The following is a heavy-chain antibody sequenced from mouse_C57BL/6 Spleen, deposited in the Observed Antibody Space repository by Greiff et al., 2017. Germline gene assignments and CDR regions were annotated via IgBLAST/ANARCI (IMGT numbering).Heavy chain of an antibody. CDR2: INPGSGGT. CDR1: GYAFTNYL. J-gene: IGHJ2*01. D-gene: IGHD1-1*01. V-gene: IGHV1-54*01. Sequence: QVQLQQSGAELVRPGTSVKVSCKASGYAFTNYLIEWVKQRPGQGLEWIGVINPGSGGTNYNEKFKGKATLTADNSSSTAYMQLSSLTSEDSAVYFCAKVYGSSLYYFDYWGQGTTLTVSS. CDR3: AKVYGSSLYYFDY.